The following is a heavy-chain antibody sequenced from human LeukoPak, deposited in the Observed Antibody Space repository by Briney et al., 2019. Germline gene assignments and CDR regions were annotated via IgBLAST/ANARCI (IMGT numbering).Heavy chain of an antibody. J-gene: IGHJ4*02. CDR3: AKVLATYYYDISGYNDY. D-gene: IGHD3-22*01. CDR1: GFTISSNY. CDR2: IYSGGST. Sequence: GGSLRLSCAASGFTISSNYMSWVRQAPGKGLEWVSVIYSGGSTYYADSVKGRFTISRDTSKNTLYLQMNSLRAEDTAVYYCAKVLATYYYDISGYNDYWGQGTLVIVSS. V-gene: IGHV3-53*01.